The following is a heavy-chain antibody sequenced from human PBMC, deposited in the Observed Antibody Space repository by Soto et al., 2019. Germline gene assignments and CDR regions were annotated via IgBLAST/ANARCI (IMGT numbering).Heavy chain of an antibody. J-gene: IGHJ4*02. Sequence: QVQLVQSGAEVKKPGSSVKVSCKASGGTFSSYAISWVRQAPGQGLEWMGGIIPIFGTANYAQKFQGRVTITADESTSTAYMELSSLRSEDTAVYYCARDHLRWPWLQLPYFDYWGQGTLVTVSS. V-gene: IGHV1-69*12. D-gene: IGHD5-18*01. CDR1: GGTFSSYA. CDR2: IIPIFGTA. CDR3: ARDHLRWPWLQLPYFDY.